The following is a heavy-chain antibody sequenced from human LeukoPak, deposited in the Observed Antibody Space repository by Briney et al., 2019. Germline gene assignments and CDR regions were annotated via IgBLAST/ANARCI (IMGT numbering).Heavy chain of an antibody. Sequence: PSETLSLTCAVYGGSFSGYYWSWIRQPPGKGLEWIGYIYYSGSTNYNPSLKSRVTISVDTSKNQFSLKLSSVTAADTAVYYCARVRYYGSGSNYYYYYGMDVWGQGTTVTVSS. V-gene: IGHV4-59*01. CDR3: ARVRYYGSGSNYYYYYGMDV. CDR1: GGSFSGYY. CDR2: IYYSGST. J-gene: IGHJ6*02. D-gene: IGHD3-10*01.